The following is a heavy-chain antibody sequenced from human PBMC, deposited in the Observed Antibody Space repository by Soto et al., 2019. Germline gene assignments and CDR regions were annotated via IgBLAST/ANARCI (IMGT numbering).Heavy chain of an antibody. V-gene: IGHV1-18*01. J-gene: IGHJ4*02. CDR3: ARTGRGYYTVYFDY. CDR2: ISAYNANT. Sequence: QVQLVESGAEIKKPGASVKVSCKASGYTFTSYGISWVRQAPGQGLEWMGWISAYNANTDYAQKLQGRVTMTTDTSTSTAYMELRSLRSDDTAVYYCARTGRGYYTVYFDYWGQGTLVTVSS. CDR1: GYTFTSYG. D-gene: IGHD3-3*01.